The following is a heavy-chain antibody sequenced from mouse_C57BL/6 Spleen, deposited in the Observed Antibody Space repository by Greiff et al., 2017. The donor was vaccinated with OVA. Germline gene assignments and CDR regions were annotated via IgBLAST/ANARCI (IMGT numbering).Heavy chain of an antibody. V-gene: IGHV5-17*01. CDR3: ARRATGGAMDY. CDR2: ISSGSSTI. J-gene: IGHJ4*01. CDR1: GFTFSDYG. Sequence: EVKLMESGGGLVKPGGSLKLSCAASGFTFSDYGMHWVRQAPEKGLEWVAYISSGSSTIYYADTVKGRFTISRDNAKNTLFLQMTSLRSEDTAMYYCARRATGGAMDYWGQGTSVTVSS. D-gene: IGHD3-1*01.